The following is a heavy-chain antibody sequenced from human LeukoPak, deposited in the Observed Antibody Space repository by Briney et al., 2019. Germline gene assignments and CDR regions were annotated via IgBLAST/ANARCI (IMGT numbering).Heavy chain of an antibody. CDR2: ISGSGGST. CDR1: GFTFSTYA. CDR3: ALGGVYDSSGYYPIDY. Sequence: PGRSLRLSCAASGFTFSTYAMHWVRQAPGKGLEWVSAISGSGGSTYYADSVKGRFTISRDNSKNTLYLQMNSLRAEDTAVYYCALGGVYDSSGYYPIDYWGQGTLVTVSS. V-gene: IGHV3-23*01. J-gene: IGHJ4*02. D-gene: IGHD3-22*01.